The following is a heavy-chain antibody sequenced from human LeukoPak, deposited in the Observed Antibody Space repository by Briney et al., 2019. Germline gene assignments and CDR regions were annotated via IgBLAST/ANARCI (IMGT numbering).Heavy chain of an antibody. CDR2: MNPNSGNT. J-gene: IGHJ6*03. V-gene: IGHV1-8*03. CDR3: ARGVNTYLWFGGDYMDV. CDR1: GYTFTSYD. D-gene: IGHD3-16*01. Sequence: ASVKVSCKASGYTFTSYDINWVRQATGQGLEWMGWMNPNSGNTGYAQKFQGRVTITRNTSISTAYMELSSLRSEDTAVYYCARGVNTYLWFGGDYMDVWGKGSTVTVSS.